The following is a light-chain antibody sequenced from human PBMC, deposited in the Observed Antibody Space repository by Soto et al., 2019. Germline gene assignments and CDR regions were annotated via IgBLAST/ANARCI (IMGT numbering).Light chain of an antibody. V-gene: IGKV1-33*01. J-gene: IGKJ4*01. CDR1: QDISNY. CDR2: DAS. Sequence: DIQMTQSPSSLSASVGDRVTITCQASQDISNYLNWYQQKPGKAPKLLIYDASNLETGVPPRFSGSGSGTDFTFTISSLQPEDIATYYCQQYDNLPITFGGGTKVEIK. CDR3: QQYDNLPIT.